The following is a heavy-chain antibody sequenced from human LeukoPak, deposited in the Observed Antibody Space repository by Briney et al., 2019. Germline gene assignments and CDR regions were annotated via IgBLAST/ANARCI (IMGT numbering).Heavy chain of an antibody. CDR2: ISSNGGST. CDR1: GFTFSSYA. D-gene: IGHD2-2*02. CDR3: AGYNCSSARCSTGGFDY. V-gene: IGHV3-64*01. Sequence: GGSLRLSCAASGFTFSSYAMHWVRQAPGKGLEYVSAISSNGGSTYYANSVKGRFTISRDNSKNTLYLQMGSLRAEDTAVYYCAGYNCSSARCSTGGFDYWGQGTLVTVSS. J-gene: IGHJ4*02.